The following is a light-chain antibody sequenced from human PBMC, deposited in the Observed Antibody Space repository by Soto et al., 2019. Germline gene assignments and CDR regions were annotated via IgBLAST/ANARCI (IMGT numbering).Light chain of an antibody. CDR2: RNN. CDR1: SSNIGSNY. J-gene: IGLJ2*01. CDR3: AAWDDRLSGLV. Sequence: QAVLPQPPSASGTPGQRVTISCSGSSSNIGSNYVYWYHQLPGTAPKLVIYRNNQRPSGVPDRISGSKSGTSASLAISGLRYEDEADYYCAAWDDRLSGLVFGRGTKLTVL. V-gene: IGLV1-47*01.